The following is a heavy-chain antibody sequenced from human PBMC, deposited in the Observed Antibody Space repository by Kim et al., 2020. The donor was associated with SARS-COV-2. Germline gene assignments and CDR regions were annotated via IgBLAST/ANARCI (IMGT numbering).Heavy chain of an antibody. CDR1: GGTFSSYA. Sequence: SVKVSCKASGGTFSSYAISWVRQAPGQGLEWMGGIIPIFGTANYAQKFQGRVTITADESTSTAYMELSSLRSEDTAVYYCARRAGYSSGWSPYGMDVWGQGTTVTVSS. V-gene: IGHV1-69*13. CDR2: IIPIFGTA. J-gene: IGHJ6*02. D-gene: IGHD6-19*01. CDR3: ARRAGYSSGWSPYGMDV.